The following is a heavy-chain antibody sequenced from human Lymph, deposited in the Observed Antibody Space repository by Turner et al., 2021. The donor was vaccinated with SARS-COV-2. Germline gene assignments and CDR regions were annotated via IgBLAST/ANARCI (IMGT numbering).Heavy chain of an antibody. J-gene: IGHJ4*02. CDR3: ARQGWLRGYFDY. CDR1: GGSVTSTSYY. Sequence: QVTLLESAPGLVKPSETLSLTGTVPGGSVTSTSYYCGRLRQPPGKGLEWIGNSYCSGGTYYNPVLKSRVTISVDTSKNHFYLKLSSVTAADTAVYYCARQGWLRGYFDYWGQGTLVTVSS. V-gene: IGHV4-39*01. D-gene: IGHD5-18*01. CDR2: SYCSGGT.